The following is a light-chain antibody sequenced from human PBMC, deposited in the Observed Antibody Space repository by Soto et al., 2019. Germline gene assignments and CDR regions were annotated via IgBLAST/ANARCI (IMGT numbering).Light chain of an antibody. CDR2: EVS. CDR1: QSLVGSDRKTD. J-gene: IGKJ3*01. CDR3: MQSAGLRFT. V-gene: IGKV2D-29*02. Sequence: DIVMTQTPPSLSVTPGRPASISCNSSQSLVGSDRKTDLSWYVQKAGQSPQILIYEVSKRFPGVPDRVSDSGSGTNFTLTINRLETEDVGIYYCMQSAGLRFTFGPGTKVDI.